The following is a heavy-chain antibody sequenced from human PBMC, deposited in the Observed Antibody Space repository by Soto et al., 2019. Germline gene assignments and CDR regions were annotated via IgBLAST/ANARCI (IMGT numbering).Heavy chain of an antibody. D-gene: IGHD4-17*01. Sequence: EVQLLESGGGLVQPGGSLRLSCAASGFTFSSYAMSWVRQAPGKGLEWVSAISGSGFGTYYADSVKGRFTISRDNSKKALYLQMNSLRAEDTAVYYCAKCMTTVTTFPFDVRGQGTMVTVSS. CDR1: GFTFSSYA. CDR2: ISGSGFGT. J-gene: IGHJ3*01. V-gene: IGHV3-23*01. CDR3: AKCMTTVTTFPFDV.